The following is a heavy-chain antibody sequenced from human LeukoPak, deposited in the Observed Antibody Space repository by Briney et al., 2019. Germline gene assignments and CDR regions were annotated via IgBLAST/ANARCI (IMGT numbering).Heavy chain of an antibody. CDR1: GGTFSSFT. CDR3: TIAAAAFLLLDH. Sequence: SVKVSCKTSGGTFSSFTISWVRQAPGQGLEWMGRINPIIGTPIYTQKFQGRVTITTDESTSTVYMELSSLRSDDTAVYYCTIAAAAFLLLDHWGQGTLVTVSS. CDR2: INPIIGTP. D-gene: IGHD6-25*01. J-gene: IGHJ4*02. V-gene: IGHV1-69*16.